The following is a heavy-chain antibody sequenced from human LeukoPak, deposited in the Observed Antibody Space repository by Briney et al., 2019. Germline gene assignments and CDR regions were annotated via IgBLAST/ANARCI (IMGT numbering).Heavy chain of an antibody. D-gene: IGHD3-22*01. Sequence: SETLSLTCTVSGGSLSSYYWSWIRQPPGKGLEWIGYIYYSGSTNYNPSLKSRVTISVDTSKNQFSLKLSSVTAADTAVYYCARRGDYYDSSGYDYWGQGTLVTVSS. V-gene: IGHV4-59*08. CDR3: ARRGDYYDSSGYDY. J-gene: IGHJ4*02. CDR2: IYYSGST. CDR1: GGSLSSYY.